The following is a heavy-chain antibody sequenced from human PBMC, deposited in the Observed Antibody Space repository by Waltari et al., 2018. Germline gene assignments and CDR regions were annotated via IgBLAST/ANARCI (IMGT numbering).Heavy chain of an antibody. D-gene: IGHD3-10*01. J-gene: IGHJ4*02. Sequence: QVQLQESGPGLVKPWETLSLACTVSGYSSSSGYSWGWIRQPPGKGLEWIGNIYHSGSTYYNPSLKSRVTLSVDTSNNQFSLKLRSVTAADTAVYYCASTFSGGSFDYWGQGTLVTVSS. CDR1: GYSSSSGYS. CDR2: IYHSGST. CDR3: ASTFSGGSFDY. V-gene: IGHV4-38-2*02.